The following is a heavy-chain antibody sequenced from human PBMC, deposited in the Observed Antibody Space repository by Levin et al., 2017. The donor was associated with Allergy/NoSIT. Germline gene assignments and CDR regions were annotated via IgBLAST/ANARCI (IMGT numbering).Heavy chain of an antibody. J-gene: IGHJ4*02. D-gene: IGHD3-3*01. V-gene: IGHV1-18*01. CDR3: ARASSDFWSGYTIDY. Sequence: KHGESLKISCKASGYTFTSYGISWVRQAPGQGLEWMEWISAYNGNTNYAQNLQGRVTMTTDTSTSTAYMELRSLRSDDTAIYYCARASSDFWSGYTIDYWGQGTLVTVSS. CDR2: ISAYNGNT. CDR1: GYTFTSYG.